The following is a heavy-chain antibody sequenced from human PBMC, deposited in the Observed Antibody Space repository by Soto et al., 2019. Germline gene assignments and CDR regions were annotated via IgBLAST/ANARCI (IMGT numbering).Heavy chain of an antibody. CDR1: GGSISSYY. D-gene: IGHD6-19*01. Sequence: PSETLSLTCTVSGGSISSYYWSWIRQPPGKGLEWIGYIYYSGSTNYNPSLKSRVTISVDTSKNQFSLKLSSVTAAGTAVYYCARTVAGFATGWFDPWGQGTLVTVSS. J-gene: IGHJ5*02. V-gene: IGHV4-59*01. CDR2: IYYSGST. CDR3: ARTVAGFATGWFDP.